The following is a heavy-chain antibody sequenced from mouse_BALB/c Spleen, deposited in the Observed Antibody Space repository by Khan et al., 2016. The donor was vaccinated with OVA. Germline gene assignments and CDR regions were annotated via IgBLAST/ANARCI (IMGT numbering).Heavy chain of an antibody. CDR2: ISTGGSYT. CDR1: GFTFSTYG. D-gene: IGHD1-1*01. Sequence: EVELVESGGDLVKPGGSLKLSCAASGFTFSTYGMSWVRQTPDKRLEWVATISTGGSYTYYPDSEYGRFTISRDNAKTTLYLQMSSLKCEDTEMFYCATLAYYYDSEGFAYWGQGTLVTVSA. CDR3: ATLAYYYDSEGFAY. V-gene: IGHV5-6*01. J-gene: IGHJ3*01.